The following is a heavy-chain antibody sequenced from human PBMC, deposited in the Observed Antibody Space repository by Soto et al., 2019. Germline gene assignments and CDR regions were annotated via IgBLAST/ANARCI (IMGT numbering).Heavy chain of an antibody. J-gene: IGHJ4*02. CDR1: GFIFSSYW. CDR3: LGGRIEVAGTDY. Sequence: DVQLVESGGGLVHPGGSLRLSCAASGFIFSSYWMHWVRQAPGKGLVWVSRINPDGSSTIYGDSVRGRFTISRDNAKNTLYLQMNSLRAEDTALYYCLGGRIEVAGTDYWGQGTLVTVSS. V-gene: IGHV3-74*01. CDR2: INPDGSST. D-gene: IGHD6-19*01.